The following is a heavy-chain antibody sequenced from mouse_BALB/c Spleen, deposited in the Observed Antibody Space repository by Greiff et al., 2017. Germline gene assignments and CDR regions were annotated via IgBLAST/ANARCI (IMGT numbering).Heavy chain of an antibody. Sequence: EVHLVESGGGLVQPGGSRKLSCAASGFTFSSFGMHWVRQAPEKGLEWVAYISSGSSTIYYADTVKGRFTISRDNPKNTLFLQMTSLRSEDTAMYYCARSGHYYGFDYWGQGTTLTVSS. V-gene: IGHV5-17*02. CDR2: ISSGSSTI. CDR1: GFTFSSFG. J-gene: IGHJ2*01. CDR3: ARSGHYYGFDY. D-gene: IGHD1-2*01.